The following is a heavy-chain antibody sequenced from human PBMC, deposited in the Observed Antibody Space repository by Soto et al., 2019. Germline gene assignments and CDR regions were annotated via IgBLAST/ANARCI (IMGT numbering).Heavy chain of an antibody. J-gene: IGHJ5*02. V-gene: IGHV4-34*01. Sequence: QVQLQQWGAGLLKPSETLSLTCAVYGGPFSGYYWSWIRQPPGKGLEWIGEINHSGSTNYNPSLKQRVTISVDTSKNQFSLKLSSVTAADTAVYYCARDRRYCSGGSCYWTSNWFDPWGQGTLVTVSS. CDR1: GGPFSGYY. CDR2: INHSGST. CDR3: ARDRRYCSGGSCYWTSNWFDP. D-gene: IGHD2-15*01.